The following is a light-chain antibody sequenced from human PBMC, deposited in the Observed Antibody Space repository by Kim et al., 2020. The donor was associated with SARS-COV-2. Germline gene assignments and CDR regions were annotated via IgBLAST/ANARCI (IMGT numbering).Light chain of an antibody. J-gene: IGLJ2*01. CDR3: SSYTSSSTLGV. Sequence: QSALTQPASVSGSPGQSITISCTGTSSDVGGYNYVSWYQQHPGKAPKLMIYDVSNRPSGVSNRFSGSKSGNTASLTISGLQAEDEADYYCSSYTSSSTLGVFGGGTQRT. V-gene: IGLV2-14*03. CDR2: DVS. CDR1: SSDVGGYNY.